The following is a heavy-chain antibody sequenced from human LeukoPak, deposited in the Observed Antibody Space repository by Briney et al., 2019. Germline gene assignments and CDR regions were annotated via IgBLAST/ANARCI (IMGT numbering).Heavy chain of an antibody. CDR3: ASREPTYYYDSSGYQQIDY. J-gene: IGHJ4*02. CDR2: INPNSGGI. D-gene: IGHD3-22*01. V-gene: IGHV1-2*02. Sequence: GASVKVSCKASGYTFTGYYVHWVRQAPGQGLEWMGWINPNSGGINYAQKFQGRVTMTRDTSISTAYMELSRLRSDDTAVYYCASREPTYYYDSSGYQQIDYWGQGTLVTVSS. CDR1: GYTFTGYY.